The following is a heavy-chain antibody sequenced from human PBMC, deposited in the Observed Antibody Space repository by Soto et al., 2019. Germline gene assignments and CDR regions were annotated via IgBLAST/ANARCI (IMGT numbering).Heavy chain of an antibody. Sequence: GGSLRLSCAASGFTFSSYAMSWVRQAPGKGLEWVSAISGSGGSTYYADSVKGRFTISRDNSKNTLYLQMNSLRAEDTAVYYCAKELVPGGDDYHSFYYRMDVSGQGTTLTVSS. CDR3: AKELVPGGDDYHSFYYRMDV. V-gene: IGHV3-23*01. CDR1: GFTFSSYA. J-gene: IGHJ6*02. CDR2: ISGSGGST. D-gene: IGHD2-2*01.